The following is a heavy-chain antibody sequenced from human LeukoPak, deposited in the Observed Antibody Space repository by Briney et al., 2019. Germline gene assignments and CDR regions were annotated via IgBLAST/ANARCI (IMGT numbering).Heavy chain of an antibody. CDR3: ARVGRGESLIDY. CDR2: IKQDGSEK. V-gene: IGHV3-7*01. Sequence: GGSLRLSCAPSGFTFSSYWMSWVRQAPGKGLEWVANIKQDGSEKYYVDSVKGRFTISRDNAKNSLYLQMNSLRAEDTAVYYCARVGRGESLIDYWGQGTLVTVSS. D-gene: IGHD3-10*01. CDR1: GFTFSSYW. J-gene: IGHJ4*02.